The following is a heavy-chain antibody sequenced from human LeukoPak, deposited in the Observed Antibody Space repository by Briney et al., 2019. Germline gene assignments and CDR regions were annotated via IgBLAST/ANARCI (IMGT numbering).Heavy chain of an antibody. CDR1: GFTFSSYS. J-gene: IGHJ4*02. Sequence: GGSLRLSCAASGFTFSSYSMNWVRQAPGKGLEWVSSISSSSSYIYYADSVKGRFTISRDNAKNTLYLQMNSLRAEDTAVYYCTTAPSLITIFGVVIDYWGQGTLVTVSS. CDR2: ISSSSSYI. V-gene: IGHV3-21*01. D-gene: IGHD3-3*01. CDR3: TTAPSLITIFGVVIDY.